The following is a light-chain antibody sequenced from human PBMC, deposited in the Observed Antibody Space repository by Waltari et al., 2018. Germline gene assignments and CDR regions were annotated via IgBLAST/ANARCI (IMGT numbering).Light chain of an antibody. V-gene: IGKV3-20*01. Sequence: EIVGTQSPGTRSLSPGERATLSCRASQIVRLVLAWYQQKPGQAPRLLIYHASSRATGIPDRFSGSGSGTDLSLTISRLEPEDFAVYYCQQYLTLPATFGQGTKLEIK. J-gene: IGKJ1*01. CDR1: QIVRLV. CDR2: HAS. CDR3: QQYLTLPAT.